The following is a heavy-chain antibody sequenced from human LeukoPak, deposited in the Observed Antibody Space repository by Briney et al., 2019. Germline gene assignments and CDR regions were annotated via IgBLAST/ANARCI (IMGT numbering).Heavy chain of an antibody. Sequence: PGGSLRLSCAASGFXFSSYAMNWVRQAPGKGLEWVSGISGGGEGTFYADSVKGRFTISRDISKSTLFLQMNSLRVEDTAVYYCAKATGSYPSNPFDYWGQGTLVTVSS. D-gene: IGHD1-26*01. CDR2: ISGGGEGT. J-gene: IGHJ4*02. CDR3: AKATGSYPSNPFDY. CDR1: GFXFSSYA. V-gene: IGHV3-23*01.